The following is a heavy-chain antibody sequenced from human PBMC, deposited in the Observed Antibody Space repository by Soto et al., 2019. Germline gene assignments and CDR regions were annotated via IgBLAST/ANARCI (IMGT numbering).Heavy chain of an antibody. Sequence: GASVKVSCKASGYTFTGYYMHWVRQAPGQGLEWMGWINPNSGGTNYAQKFQGWVTMTRDTSISTAYMELSRLRSDDTAVYYCARGRLQKYYYYYLDVWGKGTTVTVSS. J-gene: IGHJ6*03. D-gene: IGHD4-4*01. CDR3: ARGRLQKYYYYYLDV. CDR1: GYTFTGYY. V-gene: IGHV1-2*04. CDR2: INPNSGGT.